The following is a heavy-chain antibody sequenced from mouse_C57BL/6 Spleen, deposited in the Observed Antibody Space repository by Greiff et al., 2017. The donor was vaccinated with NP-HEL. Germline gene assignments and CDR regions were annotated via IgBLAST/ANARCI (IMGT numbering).Heavy chain of an antibody. Sequence: DVQLQESGGDLVKPGGSLKLSCAASGFTFSSYGMSWVRQTPDKRLEWVATISSGGSYTYYPDSVKGRFTISRDNAKNTLYLQMSSLKSEDTAMYYCARHEDAMDYWGQGTSVTVSS. CDR1: GFTFSSYG. J-gene: IGHJ4*01. V-gene: IGHV5-6*01. CDR3: ARHEDAMDY. CDR2: ISSGGSYT.